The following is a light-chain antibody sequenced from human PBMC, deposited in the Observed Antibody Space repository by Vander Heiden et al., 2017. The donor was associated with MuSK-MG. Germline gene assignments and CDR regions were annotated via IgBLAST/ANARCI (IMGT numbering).Light chain of an antibody. CDR3: QQSYSTQT. J-gene: IGKJ2*01. V-gene: IGKV1-39*01. CDR2: AAS. CDR1: QSISSY. Sequence: DSQMTQSPSSLSASVGDRVTITCRASQSISSYLNWYQQKPGKAPKLLIYAASSLQSGVPSRFSGSGSGTDFTLTISRLQPEDFATYYCQQSYSTQTFGQGTKLEIK.